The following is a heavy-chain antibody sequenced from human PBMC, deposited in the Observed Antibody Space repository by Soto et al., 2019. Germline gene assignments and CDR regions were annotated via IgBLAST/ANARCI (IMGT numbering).Heavy chain of an antibody. Sequence: GASVKVSSKASGGTFSSYTISWVRQAPGQGLEWMGRIIPILGIANYAQKFQGRVTITADKSTSTAYMELSSLRSEDTAVYYCARDRYSSSPLDYWGQGTLVTVSS. CDR3: ARDRYSSSPLDY. V-gene: IGHV1-69*04. D-gene: IGHD6-6*01. CDR2: IIPILGIA. J-gene: IGHJ4*02. CDR1: GGTFSSYT.